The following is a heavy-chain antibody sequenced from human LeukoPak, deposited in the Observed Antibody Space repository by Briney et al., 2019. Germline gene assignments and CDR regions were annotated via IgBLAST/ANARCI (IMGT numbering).Heavy chain of an antibody. CDR1: GGTFSSYA. D-gene: IGHD3-16*01. Sequence: ASVKVSCKASGGTFSSYAISWVRQAPGQGLEWMGRIIPIPGIANYAQKFQGRVTITADKSTSTAYMELSRLRSEDTAVYYCARDLGEKPPPFYYYYYYGMDVWGQGTTVTVSS. J-gene: IGHJ6*02. CDR2: IIPIPGIA. V-gene: IGHV1-69*04. CDR3: ARDLGEKPPPFYYYYYYGMDV.